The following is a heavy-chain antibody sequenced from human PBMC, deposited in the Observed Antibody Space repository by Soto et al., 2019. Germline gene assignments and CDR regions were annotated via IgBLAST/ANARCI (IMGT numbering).Heavy chain of an antibody. D-gene: IGHD7-27*01. Sequence: GGSLRLSCAASGFTFSSYAMSWVRQAPGKGLEWVSAISGSGGSTYYAESVKGRFTISRDNSKNTLYLQMNSLRAEDTAVFYCAKEGTLLGRAFDIWGQGTMVTVSS. CDR2: ISGSGGST. CDR1: GFTFSSYA. J-gene: IGHJ3*02. V-gene: IGHV3-23*01. CDR3: AKEGTLLGRAFDI.